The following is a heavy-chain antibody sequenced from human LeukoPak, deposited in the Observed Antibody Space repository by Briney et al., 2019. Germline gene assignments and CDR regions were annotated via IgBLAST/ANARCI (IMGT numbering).Heavy chain of an antibody. D-gene: IGHD6-13*01. V-gene: IGHV1-46*01. CDR2: INPSGGST. J-gene: IGHJ4*02. Sequence: ASVKVSCKASGYTFTSYYMHWVRQAPGQGLEWMGIINPSGGSTSYAQKFQGRVTMTRDTSTSTVYMELSSLRSEDTAVYYCARDFTLTPGYTSSWSFDYWGQGTLVTVSS. CDR3: ARDFTLTPGYTSSWSFDY. CDR1: GYTFTSYY.